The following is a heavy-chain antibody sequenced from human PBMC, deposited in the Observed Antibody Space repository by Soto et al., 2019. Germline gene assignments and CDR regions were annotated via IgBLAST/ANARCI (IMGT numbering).Heavy chain of an antibody. V-gene: IGHV4-59*01. D-gene: IGHD5-12*01. CDR3: ASLGGQEPYSGYDNYYYYGMDV. CDR1: GGSISSYY. Sequence: SETLSLTCTVSGGSISSYYWSWIRQPPGKGLEWIWYIYYSGSTNYNPSLKSRVTISVDTSKNQFSLKLSSVTAADTAVYYCASLGGQEPYSGYDNYYYYGMDVWGQGTTVTVSS. J-gene: IGHJ6*02. CDR2: IYYSGST.